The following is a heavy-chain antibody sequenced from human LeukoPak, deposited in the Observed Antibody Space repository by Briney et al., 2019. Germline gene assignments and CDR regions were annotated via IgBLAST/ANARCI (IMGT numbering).Heavy chain of an antibody. CDR2: INTNTGNP. CDR3: ATKSKDFDY. V-gene: IGHV7-4-1*02. CDR1: GYTFTXYA. Sequence: KVSCKASGYTFTXYAMNWVRQAPGQGLEWMGWINTNTGNPTYAQGFTGLFVFSLDTSVSTAYLQISSLKAEDTAVYYCATKSKDFDYWGQGTLVTVSS. J-gene: IGHJ4*02.